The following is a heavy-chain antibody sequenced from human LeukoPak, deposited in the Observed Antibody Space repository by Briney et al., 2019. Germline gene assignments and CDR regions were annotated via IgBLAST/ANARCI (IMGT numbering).Heavy chain of an antibody. Sequence: GASVKVSCKASGGTFSSYAISWVRQAPGQGLEWMGGIIPIFGTANYAQKFQGRVTITADESTSTAYMELSSLRSEDTAVYYCARERWEHSSSGFDYWGQGTLVTVSS. V-gene: IGHV1-69*13. CDR3: ARERWEHSSSGFDY. D-gene: IGHD6-13*01. CDR1: GGTFSSYA. J-gene: IGHJ4*02. CDR2: IIPIFGTA.